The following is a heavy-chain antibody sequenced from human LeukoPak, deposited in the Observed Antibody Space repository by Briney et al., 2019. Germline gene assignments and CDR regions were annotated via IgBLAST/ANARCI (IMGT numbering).Heavy chain of an antibody. J-gene: IGHJ5*02. CDR3: ARPLGYCSGGSCRNWFDP. V-gene: IGHV4-59*08. D-gene: IGHD2-15*01. CDR2: IYYSGST. Sequence: PSETLSLTCTVSGGSISSYYWSWIRQPPGKGLEWIGYIYYSGSTDYNPSLKSRVTISVDTSKNQFSLKLSSVTAADTAVYYCARPLGYCSGGSCRNWFDPWGQGTLVTVSS. CDR1: GGSISSYY.